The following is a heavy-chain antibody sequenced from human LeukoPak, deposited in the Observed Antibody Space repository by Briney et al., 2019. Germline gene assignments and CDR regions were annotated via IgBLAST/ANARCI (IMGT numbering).Heavy chain of an antibody. CDR1: GFTFSSYW. J-gene: IGHJ6*03. V-gene: IGHV3-7*01. D-gene: IGHD6-13*01. CDR3: ARDKSSSWYYYYYYMDV. CDR2: IKQDGSEK. Sequence: PGGSLRLSCVASGFTFSSYWMSWVRQAPGKGLEWVANIKQDGSEKYYVDSVKGRFTISRDDAKNSLYLQMNSLRAEDTAVYYCARDKSSSWYYYYYYMDVWGKGTTVTVSS.